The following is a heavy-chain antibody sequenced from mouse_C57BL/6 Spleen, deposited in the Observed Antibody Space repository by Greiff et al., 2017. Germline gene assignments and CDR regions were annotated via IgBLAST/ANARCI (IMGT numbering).Heavy chain of an antibody. CDR3: ARHSNYAMDY. D-gene: IGHD2-5*01. V-gene: IGHV2-9-1*01. J-gene: IGHJ4*01. CDR1: GFSLTSYA. CDR2: IWAGGGT. Sequence: QVQLQQSGPGLVAPSQSLSITCTVSGFSLTSYAISWVRRPPGGGLEWLGVIWAGGGTNYNSALKSRLSISKDNSKSQVFLKMNSLQTDDTARYYCARHSNYAMDYWGQGTSVTGSS.